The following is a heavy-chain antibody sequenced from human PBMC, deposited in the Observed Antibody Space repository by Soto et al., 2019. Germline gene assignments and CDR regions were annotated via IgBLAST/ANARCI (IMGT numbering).Heavy chain of an antibody. D-gene: IGHD3-3*01. Sequence: SVKVPCKASGGTFSSYTISWVRQAPGQGLEWMGRIIPILGIANYAQKFQGRVTITADKSTSTAYMELSSLRSEDTAVYYCARDRERDYDFWSGQDPNWFDPWGQGTLVTVSS. V-gene: IGHV1-69*04. CDR1: GGTFSSYT. CDR2: IIPILGIA. J-gene: IGHJ5*02. CDR3: ARDRERDYDFWSGQDPNWFDP.